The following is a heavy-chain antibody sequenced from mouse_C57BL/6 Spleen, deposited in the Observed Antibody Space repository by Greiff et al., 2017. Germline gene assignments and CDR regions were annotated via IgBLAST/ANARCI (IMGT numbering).Heavy chain of an antibody. CDR2: IDPENGDT. J-gene: IGHJ3*01. CDR3: TTYYGSSKFAY. V-gene: IGHV14-4*01. D-gene: IGHD1-1*01. CDR1: GFNIKDDY. Sequence: EVQLKQSGAELVRPGASVKLSCTASGFNIKDDYMHWVKQRPEQGLEWIGWIDPENGDTEYASKFQGKATITADTSSNTAYLQLSSLASEDTAVYYCTTYYGSSKFAYWGQGTLVTVSA.